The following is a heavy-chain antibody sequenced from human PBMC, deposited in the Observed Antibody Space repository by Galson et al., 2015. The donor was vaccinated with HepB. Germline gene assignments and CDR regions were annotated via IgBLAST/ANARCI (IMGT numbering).Heavy chain of an antibody. CDR2: ISYDSANR. J-gene: IGHJ3*02. V-gene: IGHV3-30*18. CDR3: AKPQPHQYDSSGYYYSAFDI. CDR1: GFRFTTYG. D-gene: IGHD3-22*01. Sequence: SLRLSCAASGFRFTTYGMHWIRQAPGKGLEWVAVISYDSANRYYADSVRGRFTISRDSSKSTLYLQMNSLRPEDMAVYFCAKPQPHQYDSSGYYYSAFDIWGQGTMVAVSS.